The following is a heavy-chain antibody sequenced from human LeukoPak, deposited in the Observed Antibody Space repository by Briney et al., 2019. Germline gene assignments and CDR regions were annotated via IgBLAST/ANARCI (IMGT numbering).Heavy chain of an antibody. Sequence: GGSLRLSCAASGFTFSSYSMNWVRQAPGKGLEWVSAISGSGGSTYYADSVKGRFTISRDNSKNTLYLQMNSLRAEDTAVYYCAKEEAWIQLAFDYWGQGTLVTVSS. CDR2: ISGSGGST. V-gene: IGHV3-23*01. D-gene: IGHD5-18*01. CDR3: AKEEAWIQLAFDY. CDR1: GFTFSSYS. J-gene: IGHJ4*02.